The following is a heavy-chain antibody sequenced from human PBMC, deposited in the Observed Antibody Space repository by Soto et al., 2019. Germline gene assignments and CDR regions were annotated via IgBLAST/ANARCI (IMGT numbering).Heavy chain of an antibody. Sequence: VQLVESGGGVVQPGRSLRLSCAASGFTFNIYAIHWVRQAPGKGLEWVAVSTYDGNNKYDGESLRGRFTISRDVSKNTVYLQMNSLTDEDTAVYYCARERVSSTWREDYYYALDFWGQGTRVTFSS. CDR2: STYDGNNK. CDR1: GFTFNIYA. D-gene: IGHD6-13*01. V-gene: IGHV3-30-3*01. CDR3: ARERVSSTWREDYYYALDF. J-gene: IGHJ6*02.